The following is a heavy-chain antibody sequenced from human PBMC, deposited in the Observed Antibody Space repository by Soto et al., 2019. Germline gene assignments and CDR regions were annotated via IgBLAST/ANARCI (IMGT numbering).Heavy chain of an antibody. CDR3: ARAHRAEISLTVVVRYLAH. CDR2: INHSGST. J-gene: IGHJ4*02. V-gene: IGHV4-34*01. CDR1: GGSFSDYY. D-gene: IGHD3-22*01. Sequence: SETLSLTCAVYGGSFSDYYWSWIRQPPGKGLEWIGEINHSGSTNYNPSLKSRVTISVDTSKNQFSLKLSSVTAADTAVHYCARAHRAEISLTVVVRYLAHSGQGTLVTVSS.